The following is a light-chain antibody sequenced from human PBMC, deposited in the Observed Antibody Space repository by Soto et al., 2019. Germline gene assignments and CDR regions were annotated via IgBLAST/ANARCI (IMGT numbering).Light chain of an antibody. Sequence: DIQMTQSPSSLSASLGDRVTITCRASPSISTYLNWYHQKPGKPPRLLIYAASSLQSGVPSRFSGSGSGTDFTLTISSLQPEDFATYSCQQSYNSPQTFGRGTKVDIK. J-gene: IGKJ1*01. CDR3: QQSYNSPQT. CDR2: AAS. CDR1: PSISTY. V-gene: IGKV1-39*01.